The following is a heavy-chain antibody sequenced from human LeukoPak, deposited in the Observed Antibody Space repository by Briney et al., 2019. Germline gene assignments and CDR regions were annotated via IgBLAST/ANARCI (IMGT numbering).Heavy chain of an antibody. J-gene: IGHJ4*02. V-gene: IGHV4-34*01. CDR2: INHSGST. Sequence: PSETLSLTCAVYGGSFSGYYWSWIRQPPGKGLEWIGEINHSGSTNYNPSLKSRVTISVDTSKNQFSLKLSSVTAADTAVYYCARGSGTYVFRAFDYWGQGTLVTVSS. D-gene: IGHD1-7*01. CDR3: ARGSGTYVFRAFDY. CDR1: GGSFSGYY.